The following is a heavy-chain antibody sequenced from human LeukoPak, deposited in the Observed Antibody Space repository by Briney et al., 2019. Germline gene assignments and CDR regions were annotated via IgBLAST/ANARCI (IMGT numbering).Heavy chain of an antibody. Sequence: GGSLRLSCAASGFTFSSYAMSWVRQAPGKGLEWVSAISGSGGSTYYADSVKGRFTISRDNSKNTLYLQMNSLRAEDTAVYYCARDREGVYCSGGSCHSFWFDPWGQGTLVTVSS. CDR2: ISGSGGST. J-gene: IGHJ5*02. CDR1: GFTFSSYA. D-gene: IGHD2-15*01. CDR3: ARDREGVYCSGGSCHSFWFDP. V-gene: IGHV3-23*01.